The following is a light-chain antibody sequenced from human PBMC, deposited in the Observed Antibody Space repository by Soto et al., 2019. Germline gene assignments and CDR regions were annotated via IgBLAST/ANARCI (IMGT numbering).Light chain of an antibody. V-gene: IGKV3-20*01. CDR1: QSVSSY. CDR3: QQYGSSGT. J-gene: IGKJ1*01. CDR2: GAS. Sequence: EIILTQSPDPLSLSPGERATLSCRASQSVSSYLAWYQQKPGQAPRLLIYGASNRATGIPDRFSGSGSGTDFTLTISRLEPEYFAVYYCQQYGSSGTLGQGTKVDI.